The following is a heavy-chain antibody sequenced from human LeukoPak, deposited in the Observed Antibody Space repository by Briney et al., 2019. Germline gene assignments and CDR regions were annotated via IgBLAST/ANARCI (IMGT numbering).Heavy chain of an antibody. CDR1: GGTFSSYA. J-gene: IGHJ4*02. CDR3: ARSIAVAGTFLYY. Sequence: ASVKVSCKASGGTFSSYAISWVRQAPGQGLEWMGRIIPILGIANYAQKFQGRVTITADKPTSTAYMELSSLRSEDTAVYYCARSIAVAGTFLYYWGQGTLVTVSS. V-gene: IGHV1-69*04. D-gene: IGHD6-19*01. CDR2: IIPILGIA.